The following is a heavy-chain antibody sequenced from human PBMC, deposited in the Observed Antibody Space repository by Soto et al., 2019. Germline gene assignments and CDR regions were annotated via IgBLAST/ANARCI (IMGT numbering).Heavy chain of an antibody. CDR1: GYTFTNYA. Sequence: QVQLVQSGAEVKKPGASVKVSCMASGYTFTNYAMHWVRQAPGQRLEWMGWINAGNGNTKYSQKFQGRVTITRDTSASTANMELSSLRSEDTAVYYCARGPGGPDGPGDYWGQGTLVTVSS. V-gene: IGHV1-3*01. J-gene: IGHJ4*02. CDR3: ARGPGGPDGPGDY. CDR2: INAGNGNT. D-gene: IGHD2-15*01.